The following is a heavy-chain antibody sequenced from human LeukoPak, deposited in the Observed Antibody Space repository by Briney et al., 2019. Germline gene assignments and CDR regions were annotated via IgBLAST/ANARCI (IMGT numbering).Heavy chain of an antibody. CDR3: GRSYSSSQDH. D-gene: IGHD4-11*01. V-gene: IGHV4-30-4*08. J-gene: IGHJ4*02. Sequence: SQTLSLTCNVSGDSINSGDYYWSWIRQPPGKGLEWIGYISYNGNSYYSPSLKSRVSISTDTSRNQFFLRMTSVTAADTAVYFCGRSYSSSQDHWGRGNLVAVSS. CDR2: ISYNGNS. CDR1: GDSINSGDYY.